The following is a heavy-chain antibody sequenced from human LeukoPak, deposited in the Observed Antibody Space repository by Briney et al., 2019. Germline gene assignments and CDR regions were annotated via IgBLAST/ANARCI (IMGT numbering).Heavy chain of an antibody. CDR3: AKDLSGYSTTWSPGYMDV. V-gene: IGHV3-30*02. D-gene: IGHD3-9*01. J-gene: IGHJ6*03. CDR1: GFTFSTYG. Sequence: GGSLRLSCAASGFTFSTYGMHWVRQAPGRGLEWVAFIRFDRSDKYADSVKGRFTLSRDNSKNTLSLRLDSLRPDDTAVYYCAKDLSGYSTTWSPGYMDVWGEGTTVIVSS. CDR2: IRFDRSDK.